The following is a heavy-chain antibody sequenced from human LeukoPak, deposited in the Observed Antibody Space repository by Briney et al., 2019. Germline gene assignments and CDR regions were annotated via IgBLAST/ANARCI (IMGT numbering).Heavy chain of an antibody. D-gene: IGHD3-10*01. CDR3: ASLGALTRRGFGMDV. J-gene: IGHJ6*02. V-gene: IGHV3-7*01. CDR1: GFTFSSYW. Sequence: GGSLRLSCAASGFTFSSYWMSWVRQAPGKGLEWVANIKQNGSETYYVHSVKGRFTISRDNAKNTMYLQRSSLRAEDTDVYYSASLGALTRRGFGMDVWGQGTTVTVYS. CDR2: IKQNGSET.